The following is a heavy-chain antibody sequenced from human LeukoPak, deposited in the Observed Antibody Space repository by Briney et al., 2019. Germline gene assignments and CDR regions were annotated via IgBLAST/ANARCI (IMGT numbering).Heavy chain of an antibody. V-gene: IGHV4-39*07. Sequence: SETLSLTCTVSGGSISSSSYYWGWIRQPPGKGLEWIGSIYYSGSTYYNPSLKSRVTISVDTSKNQFSLKLSSVTAADTAVYYCARGLIGGTMMSRQSLWFDPWGQGTLVTVSS. D-gene: IGHD3-22*01. J-gene: IGHJ5*02. CDR3: ARGLIGGTMMSRQSLWFDP. CDR2: IYYSGST. CDR1: GGSISSSSYY.